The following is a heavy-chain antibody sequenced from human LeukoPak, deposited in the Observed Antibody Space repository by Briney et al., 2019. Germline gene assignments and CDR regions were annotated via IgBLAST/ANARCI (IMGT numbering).Heavy chain of an antibody. CDR2: IYYSGST. Sequence: SETLSLTCTVSGGSISSYYWSWIRQPPGKGLEWIGYIYYSGSTNYNPSLKSRVTISVDTSKNQFSLKLSSVTAADTAVYYCARSTVGANWFDPWGQGTLVTVSS. CDR1: GGSISSYY. V-gene: IGHV4-59*12. D-gene: IGHD4-23*01. CDR3: ARSTVGANWFDP. J-gene: IGHJ5*02.